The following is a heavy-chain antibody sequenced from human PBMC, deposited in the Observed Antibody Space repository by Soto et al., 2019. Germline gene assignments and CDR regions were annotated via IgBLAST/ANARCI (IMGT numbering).Heavy chain of an antibody. D-gene: IGHD3-3*01. CDR1: GFTFSSYA. Sequence: GGSLRLSCAASGFTFSSYAMSWVRQAPGKGLEWGSAISGSGGSTYYADAVKGRFTISRDNSKNTLYLQMNSLRAEDTAVYYCAKVIPGGGYYRDYYYYGMDVWGQGTTVTVSS. J-gene: IGHJ6*02. CDR2: ISGSGGST. CDR3: AKVIPGGGYYRDYYYYGMDV. V-gene: IGHV3-23*01.